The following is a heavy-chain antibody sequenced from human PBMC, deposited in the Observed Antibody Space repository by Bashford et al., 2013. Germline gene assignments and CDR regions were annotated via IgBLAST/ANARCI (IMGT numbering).Heavy chain of an antibody. J-gene: IGHJ6*02. CDR3: ARDRRIAAGDYYYYYGMDV. CDR1: GGSISGYY. D-gene: IGHD6-13*01. V-gene: IGHV4-59*01. Sequence: SETLSLTCTVSGGSISGYYWSWIRQPPGKGLEWIGYIYYSGSTKYNPSLKSRVTISVDTSKNQFSLKLSSVTAADTAVYCCARDRRIAAGDYYYYYGMDVWGQGTTVTVSS. CDR2: IYYSGST.